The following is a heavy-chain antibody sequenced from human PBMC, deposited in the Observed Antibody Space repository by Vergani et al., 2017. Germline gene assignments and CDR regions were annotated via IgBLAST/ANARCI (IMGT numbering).Heavy chain of an antibody. Sequence: QVQLQESGPGLVKPSETLSLTCTVSGGSISSYYWSWIRQPPGKGLEWIGYIYYSGSTNYNPSLKSRVTISVDKSKNQFSLKLSSVTAADTAVYYCASFGGSYDSSGYYWGQGTLVTVSS. CDR1: GGSISSYY. CDR2: IYYSGST. D-gene: IGHD3-22*01. V-gene: IGHV4-59*01. CDR3: ASFGGSYDSSGYY. J-gene: IGHJ4*02.